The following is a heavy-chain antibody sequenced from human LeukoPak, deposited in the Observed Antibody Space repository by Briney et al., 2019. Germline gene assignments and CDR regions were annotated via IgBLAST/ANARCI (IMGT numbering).Heavy chain of an antibody. V-gene: IGHV3-30*18. J-gene: IGHJ3*02. Sequence: PGGSLSLSCAASGFTFSNYGMHWVRQAPGKGLEWVAVISYIGTNQYYVDSVKGRFTISRDNSKNTTYLQMNRLRADDTAVYYCAKEGNSRSFDIWGQGTMVSVS. D-gene: IGHD5-18*01. CDR1: GFTFSNYG. CDR3: AKEGNSRSFDI. CDR2: ISYIGTNQ.